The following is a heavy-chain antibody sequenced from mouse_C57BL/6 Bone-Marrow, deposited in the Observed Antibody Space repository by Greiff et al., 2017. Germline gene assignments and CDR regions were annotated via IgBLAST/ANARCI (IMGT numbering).Heavy chain of an antibody. D-gene: IGHD2-3*01. Sequence: DVHLVESGGGLVKPGGSLKLSCAASGFTFSSYAMSWVRQTPEKRLEWVATISDGGSYTYYPDNVKGRFTISRDNAKNNLYLQMSHLKSEDTAMXYCARDGYFLFAYWGQGTLVTVSA. CDR1: GFTFSSYA. V-gene: IGHV5-4*01. CDR2: ISDGGSYT. CDR3: ARDGYFLFAY. J-gene: IGHJ3*01.